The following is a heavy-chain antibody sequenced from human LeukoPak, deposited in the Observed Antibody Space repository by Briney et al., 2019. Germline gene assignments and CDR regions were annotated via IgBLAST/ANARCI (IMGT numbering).Heavy chain of an antibody. J-gene: IGHJ4*02. CDR1: GYTFTSYG. CDR2: ISAYNGNT. D-gene: IGHD3-22*01. Sequence: ASVKVSCKASGYTFTSYGISWVRQAPGQGLEWMGWISAYNGNTNYAQKLQGRVTMTTDTSTSTVYVELSSLRCEDTAVYYCARTGSGFYYVGFDYWGQGTLVTVSS. CDR3: ARTGSGFYYVGFDY. V-gene: IGHV1-18*01.